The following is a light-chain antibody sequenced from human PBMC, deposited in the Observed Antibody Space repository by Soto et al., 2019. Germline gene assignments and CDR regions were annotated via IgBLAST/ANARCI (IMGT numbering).Light chain of an antibody. CDR2: GAS. J-gene: IGKJ4*01. V-gene: IGKV3-15*01. CDR1: QSVSSS. CDR3: QQRSNWPPV. Sequence: EIVMTQSPATLSVSPGERATLSCRASQSVSSSLAWYQQKPGQAPRLLIYGASTRATGIPARFSGSGSGTEFTLIISSLEPEDFAVYYCQQRSNWPPVFGGGTKVDIK.